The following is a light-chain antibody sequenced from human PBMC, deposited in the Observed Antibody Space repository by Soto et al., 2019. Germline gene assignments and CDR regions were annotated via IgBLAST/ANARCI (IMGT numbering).Light chain of an antibody. V-gene: IGKV3-15*01. Sequence: EIVMTQSPATLSVSPGERATLSCRASQSVNSNLAWYQHKPGQAPRLLIYDASTRATGIPARFSGSGSGTEFTLIISSLQSEDFAVYYCQQYNNWPPLXFGQGXXLEIK. J-gene: IGKJ2*01. CDR1: QSVNSN. CDR2: DAS. CDR3: QQYNNWPPLX.